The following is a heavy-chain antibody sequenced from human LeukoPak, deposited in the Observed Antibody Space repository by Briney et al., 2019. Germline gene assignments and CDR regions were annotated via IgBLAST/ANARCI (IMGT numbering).Heavy chain of an antibody. V-gene: IGHV1-24*01. D-gene: IGHD5-24*01. Sequence: ASVKVSCKVSGYTLTELSMHWVRQAPGRGLEWMGGFDPEDGETIYAQKFQGRVTMTEDTSTDTAYMELSSLRSEDTAVYYCATPGRMATITSWFFDYWGQGTLVTVSS. J-gene: IGHJ4*02. CDR1: GYTLTELS. CDR2: FDPEDGET. CDR3: ATPGRMATITSWFFDY.